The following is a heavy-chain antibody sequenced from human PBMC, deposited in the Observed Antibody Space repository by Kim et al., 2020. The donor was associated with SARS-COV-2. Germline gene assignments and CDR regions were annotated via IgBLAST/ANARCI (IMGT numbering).Heavy chain of an antibody. D-gene: IGHD2-15*01. CDR2: INHSGST. CDR3: ARGHNCSGGSCYPDY. V-gene: IGHV4-34*01. CDR1: GGSFSGYY. Sequence: SETLSLTCAVYGGSFSGYYWSWIRQPPGKGLEWIGEINHSGSTNYNPSLKSRVTISVDTSKNQFSLKLSSVTAADTAVYYCARGHNCSGGSCYPDYWGQGTLVTVSS. J-gene: IGHJ4*02.